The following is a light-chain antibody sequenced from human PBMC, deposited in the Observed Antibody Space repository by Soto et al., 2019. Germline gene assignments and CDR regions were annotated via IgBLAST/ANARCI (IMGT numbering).Light chain of an antibody. CDR3: QQRRTWPRT. CDR1: QSVSTY. Sequence: EIVLTQSPATLSLSPGETATLSCRASQSVSTYLMWYQQKPGQAPRLLIYDVSTRATGIPARFSGSGSGADFTLTISSLEHEDFAIYYCQQRRTWPRTFGQGTKLEIK. J-gene: IGKJ2*01. V-gene: IGKV3-11*01. CDR2: DVS.